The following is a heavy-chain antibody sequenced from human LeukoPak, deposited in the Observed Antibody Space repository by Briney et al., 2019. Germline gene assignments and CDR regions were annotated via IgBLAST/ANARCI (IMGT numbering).Heavy chain of an antibody. V-gene: IGHV4-59*01. CDR3: ARGQWLPVFDF. CDR1: GGFNTHYY. J-gene: IGHJ4*02. D-gene: IGHD3-22*01. CDR2: IYHSGST. Sequence: SETLSLTCSVSGGFNTHYYWTWMRQPPGKGLELIGYIYHSGSTKYNPSLNSRVSISVDTSKNHFSLKLSSVTAADTAVYYCARGQWLPVFDFWGQGILVTVPS.